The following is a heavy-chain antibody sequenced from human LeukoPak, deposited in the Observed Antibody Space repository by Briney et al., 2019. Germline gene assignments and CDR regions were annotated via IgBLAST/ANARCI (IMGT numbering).Heavy chain of an antibody. V-gene: IGHV3-23*01. Sequence: GGSLRLSCAASGFTFSSYAVSWVRQAPGKGLEWVSAISGSGGSTYYADSVKGRFTISRDNAKNSLYLQMNSLRAEDTAVYYCARVRGVIDWGQGTLVTVSS. CDR1: GFTFSSYA. J-gene: IGHJ4*02. D-gene: IGHD3-10*01. CDR3: ARVRGVID. CDR2: ISGSGGST.